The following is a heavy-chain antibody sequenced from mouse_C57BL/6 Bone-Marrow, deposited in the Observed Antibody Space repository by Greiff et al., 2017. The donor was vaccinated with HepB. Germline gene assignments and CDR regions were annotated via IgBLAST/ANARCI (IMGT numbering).Heavy chain of an antibody. Sequence: EVQGVESGPGLVKPSQPVFLTCTVTGISITTGNYRWSWIRQFPGNKLEWIGYIYYSGTITYNPSLTSRTTITRDTPKNQFFLEMNSLTAEDTATYYCARGGNDYDGYYFDYWGQGTTLTVSS. J-gene: IGHJ2*01. D-gene: IGHD2-4*01. V-gene: IGHV3-5*01. CDR2: IYYSGTI. CDR3: ARGGNDYDGYYFDY. CDR1: GISITTGNYR.